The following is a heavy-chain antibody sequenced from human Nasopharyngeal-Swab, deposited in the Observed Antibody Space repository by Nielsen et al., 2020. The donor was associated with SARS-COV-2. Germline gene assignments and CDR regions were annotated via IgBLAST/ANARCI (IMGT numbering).Heavy chain of an antibody. CDR3: TRARGYCSAVRCYDYYYMDV. V-gene: IGHV4-34*01. J-gene: IGHJ6*03. D-gene: IGHD2-15*01. Sequence: GSLRLSCAVYGGSFSVYYWTWVRQAPGKGLEWIGEINQSGSTDYHPSFKSRVTISLDKSKNLFSLNLKSVTAADTAFYYCTRARGYCSAVRCYDYYYMDVWGKGLTVTVSS. CDR2: INQSGST. CDR1: GGSFSVYY.